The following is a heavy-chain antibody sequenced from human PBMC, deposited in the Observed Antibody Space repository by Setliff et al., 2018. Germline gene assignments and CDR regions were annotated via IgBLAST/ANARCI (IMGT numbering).Heavy chain of an antibody. Sequence: LRLSCAASGFTFSSYAMHWVRQAPGKGLEWVAVISYDGSNKYYADSVKGRFTISRDNSKNTLYLQMNSLRAEDTAVYYCAKDKGGSGWLTFDFWGRGALVTVSS. J-gene: IGHJ4*02. CDR3: AKDKGGSGWLTFDF. V-gene: IGHV3-30-3*01. D-gene: IGHD6-19*01. CDR2: ISYDGSNK. CDR1: GFTFSSYA.